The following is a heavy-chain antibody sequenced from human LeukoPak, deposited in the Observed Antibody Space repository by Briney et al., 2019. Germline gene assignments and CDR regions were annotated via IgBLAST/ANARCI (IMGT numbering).Heavy chain of an antibody. CDR1: GGSISSYY. V-gene: IGHV4-59*01. CDR2: IYYSGST. J-gene: IGHJ3*02. D-gene: IGHD2-15*01. CDR3: ARDNTDMLQGAFDI. Sequence: SETLSLTCTVSGGSISSYYWSWIRQPPGKGLEWIGYIYYSGSTNYNPSLKSRVTISVDTSKNQFSLKLSSVTAADTAVYYCARDNTDMLQGAFDIWGQGTMVTVSS.